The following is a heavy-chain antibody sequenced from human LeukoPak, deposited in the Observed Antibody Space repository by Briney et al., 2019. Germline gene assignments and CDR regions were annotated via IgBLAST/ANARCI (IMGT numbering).Heavy chain of an antibody. D-gene: IGHD6-19*01. CDR3: ARDHFGSGWYEYYFDY. V-gene: IGHV1-2*06. CDR1: GYTFTVYY. Sequence: ASVKVSCKASGYTFTVYYMHWVRQAPGQGLEWMGRINPNSGGTNYAQKFQGRVTMTRDTSISTAYMELSRLRSDDTAVYYCARDHFGSGWYEYYFDYWGQGTLVTVSS. CDR2: INPNSGGT. J-gene: IGHJ4*02.